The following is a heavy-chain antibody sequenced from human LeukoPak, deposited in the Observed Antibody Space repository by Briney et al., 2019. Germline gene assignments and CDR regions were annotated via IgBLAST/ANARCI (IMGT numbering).Heavy chain of an antibody. CDR1: GFTFSSCV. V-gene: IGHV3-23*01. D-gene: IGHD1-26*01. Sequence: PGGSLRLSCAASGFTFSSCVMNWVRQAPGKGLEWVSTISGSGDSTYYAESVKGRFTISRDNSKDTLFLQMNSLRAEDTAVYYCVRDLGGRSGHWGQGTLVTVSS. CDR2: ISGSGDST. J-gene: IGHJ4*02. CDR3: VRDLGGRSGH.